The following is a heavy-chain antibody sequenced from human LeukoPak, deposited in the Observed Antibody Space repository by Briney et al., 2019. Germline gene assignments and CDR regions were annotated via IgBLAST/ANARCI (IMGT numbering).Heavy chain of an antibody. J-gene: IGHJ6*03. Sequence: AGGSLRLSCAASGFTFSSYSMNWVRQAPGKGLEWVSYISSSSSTIYYADSVKGRFTISRDNAKNSLYLQMNSLRAEDTAVYYCARSSEWLSVAHYYMDVWGKGTTVTVSS. CDR2: ISSSSSTI. CDR1: GFTFSSYS. CDR3: ARSSEWLSVAHYYMDV. V-gene: IGHV3-48*04. D-gene: IGHD3-3*01.